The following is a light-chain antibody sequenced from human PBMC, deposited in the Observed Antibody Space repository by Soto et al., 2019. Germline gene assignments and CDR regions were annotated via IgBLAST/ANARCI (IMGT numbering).Light chain of an antibody. CDR1: HSVPTNY. J-gene: IGKJ4*01. CDR3: QQRSNWPPVT. Sequence: EIVLTQSPGTLSLSPGERVTLSCRASHSVPTNYLAWYRQKPGQSPRLLIYGASTRATGIPERFSGSGSGTDFTLTISSLEPEDFAVYYCQQRSNWPPVTFGGGTKVDIK. V-gene: IGKV3-11*01. CDR2: GAS.